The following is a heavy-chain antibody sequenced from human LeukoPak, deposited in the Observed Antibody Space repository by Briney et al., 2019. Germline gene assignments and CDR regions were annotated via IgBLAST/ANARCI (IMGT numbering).Heavy chain of an antibody. CDR2: INHSGST. Sequence: SETLSLTCAVYGGSFSGYYWSWIRQPPGKGLEWIGEINHSGSTNYNPSLKSRVTISVDTSKNQFSLKLSSVTAADTAVYYCARQTNPYSSSWSRRAFDIWGQGTMVTVSS. D-gene: IGHD6-13*01. V-gene: IGHV4-34*01. CDR3: ARQTNPYSSSWSRRAFDI. CDR1: GGSFSGYY. J-gene: IGHJ3*02.